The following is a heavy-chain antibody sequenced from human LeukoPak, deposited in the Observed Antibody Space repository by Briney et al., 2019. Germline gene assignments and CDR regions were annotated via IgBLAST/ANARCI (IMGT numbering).Heavy chain of an antibody. Sequence: GTLRLSCATSGFLFSHHGMNWVRQAPGKGLEWVSGILADAVTTYYADSVKGRFTISRDNSKNTLYLQMNSLRAEDTAVYYCAKLDDYYGSGSYYNYFDYWGQGTLVTVSS. CDR1: GFLFSHHG. CDR2: ILADAVTT. D-gene: IGHD3-10*01. V-gene: IGHV3-23*01. J-gene: IGHJ4*02. CDR3: AKLDDYYGSGSYYNYFDY.